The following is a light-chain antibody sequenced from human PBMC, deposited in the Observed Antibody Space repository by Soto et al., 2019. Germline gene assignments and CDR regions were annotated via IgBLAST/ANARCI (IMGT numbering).Light chain of an antibody. CDR2: AAS. V-gene: IGKV1-39*01. CDR3: QQSYVMPWT. Sequence: DIQVTQSPSTLSASVGDRVTITCRASQSISNSLNWYQQKPGKAPNFLIYAASRLQSGVPSRFGGSGSGTDFTLTITSLQPEDFATYYCQQSYVMPWTFGQGTKVDI. CDR1: QSISNS. J-gene: IGKJ1*01.